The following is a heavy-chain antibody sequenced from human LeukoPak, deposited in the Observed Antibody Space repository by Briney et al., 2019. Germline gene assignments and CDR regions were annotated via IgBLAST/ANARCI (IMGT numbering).Heavy chain of an antibody. D-gene: IGHD3-10*01. CDR3: ARGLIRYYSGSGTSGNFDY. J-gene: IGHJ4*02. CDR1: GGSFSGHY. V-gene: IGHV4-34*01. Sequence: SETLSLTCGVYGGSFSGHYWTWIRQPPGKGLEWIGEINHSGNTNYNPSLKSRDTTSVDTSKNQFSLRLTFVTAADTAVYYCARGLIRYYSGSGTSGNFDYWGQGTLVTVSS. CDR2: INHSGNT.